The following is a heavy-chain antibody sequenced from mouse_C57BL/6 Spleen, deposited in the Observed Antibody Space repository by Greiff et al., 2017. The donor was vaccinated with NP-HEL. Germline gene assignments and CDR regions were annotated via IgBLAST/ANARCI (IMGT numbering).Heavy chain of an antibody. CDR2: ISYDGSN. CDR1: GYSITSGYY. D-gene: IGHD4-1*01. Sequence: EVQLQESGPGLVKPSQSLSLTCSVTGYSITSGYYWNWIRQFPGNKLEWMGYISYDGSNNYNPSLKNRISITRDTSKNQFFLKLNSVTTEDTATYYCARGGWDGDYFDYWGQGTTLTVSS. V-gene: IGHV3-6*01. J-gene: IGHJ2*01. CDR3: ARGGWDGDYFDY.